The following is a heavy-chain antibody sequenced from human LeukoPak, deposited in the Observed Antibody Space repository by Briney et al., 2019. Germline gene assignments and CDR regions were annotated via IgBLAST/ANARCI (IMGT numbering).Heavy chain of an antibody. J-gene: IGHJ4*02. V-gene: IGHV1-46*01. CDR3: ARGIATAGYDY. D-gene: IGHD6-13*01. Sequence: ASVKVSCKASGYTFTSYYLHWVRQAPGQGLEWMGIINPRGDTTSFAQKFQGRVTMTRDTSTSTVYMDLSSLRSDDTAVYYCARGIATAGYDYWGQGTLVTVSS. CDR1: GYTFTSYY. CDR2: INPRGDTT.